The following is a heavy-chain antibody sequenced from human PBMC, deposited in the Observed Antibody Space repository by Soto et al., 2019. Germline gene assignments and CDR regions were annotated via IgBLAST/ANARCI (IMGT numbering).Heavy chain of an antibody. CDR3: AKDMVMATITHYYSYGMDV. CDR1: GFTFNSYA. V-gene: IGHV3-23*01. CDR2: ISGSGGST. D-gene: IGHD5-12*01. Sequence: EVQLLESGGGLVQPGGSLRLSCAASGFTFNSYAMSWVRQAPGKGLEWVSAISGSGGSTYYADSVKGRFTISRDNSKNTLYLQMNSLRAEDTAVYYCAKDMVMATITHYYSYGMDVWGQGTTVTVSS. J-gene: IGHJ6*02.